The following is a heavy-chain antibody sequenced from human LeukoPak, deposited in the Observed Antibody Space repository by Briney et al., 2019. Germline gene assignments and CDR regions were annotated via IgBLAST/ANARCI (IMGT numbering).Heavy chain of an antibody. CDR3: ARSTRIVGATSVDY. J-gene: IGHJ4*02. CDR1: IHPINRYY. Sequence: SSETLTLTCTVWIHPINRYYWRGLLQPPGKGQDGIGYIYYSGSTNYNPSLKSRVTISVDTSKNQFSLKLSSVTAADTAVYYCARSTRIVGATSVDYWGQGTLVTVSS. V-gene: IGHV4-59*08. D-gene: IGHD1-26*01. CDR2: IYYSGST.